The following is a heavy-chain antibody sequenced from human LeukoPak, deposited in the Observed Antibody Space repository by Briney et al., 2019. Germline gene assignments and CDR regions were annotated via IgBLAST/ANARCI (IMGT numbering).Heavy chain of an antibody. CDR1: GGSISSDSYY. CDR2: IYTSGST. J-gene: IGHJ4*02. V-gene: IGHV4-61*02. CDR3: ARGVATINFDY. Sequence: SQTLSLTCTVSGGSISSDSYYWGWIRQPAGTGLEWIGRIYTSGSTNYNPSLKSRVTISLDTSKNQFSLKLNSVTAADTAVYYCARGVATINFDYWGQGTLVTVSS. D-gene: IGHD5-24*01.